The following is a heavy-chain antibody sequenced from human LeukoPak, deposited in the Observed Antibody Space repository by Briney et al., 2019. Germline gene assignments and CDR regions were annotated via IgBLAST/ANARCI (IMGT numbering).Heavy chain of an antibody. CDR1: GFSFSSYE. D-gene: IGHD2/OR15-2a*01. J-gene: IGHJ3*01. CDR2: ISSGGRTI. V-gene: IGHV3-48*03. CDR3: ARGGNIGYKYNAFDV. Sequence: PGGSLRLSCAASGFSFSSYEMNWVRLAPGKGLEWVSFISSGGRTIYYADSVKGRFTISRDDAKNSLYLQMNSLRAEDTAVYYCARGGNIGYKYNAFDVWGQGTMVTVSS.